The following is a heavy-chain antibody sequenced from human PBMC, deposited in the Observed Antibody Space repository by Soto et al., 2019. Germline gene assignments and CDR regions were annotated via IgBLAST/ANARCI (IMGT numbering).Heavy chain of an antibody. CDR2: IIPIFGTT. D-gene: IGHD1-26*01. V-gene: IGHV1-69*06. J-gene: IGHJ5*02. Sequence: SVKVSCKASGGTFSSYTISWVRQAPGQGLEWMGGIIPIFGTTNYAQKFQGRVTMTEDTSTDTAYMELSSLRSEDTAVYYCATYSGSYNWFDPWGQGTLVTVSS. CDR1: GGTFSSYT. CDR3: ATYSGSYNWFDP.